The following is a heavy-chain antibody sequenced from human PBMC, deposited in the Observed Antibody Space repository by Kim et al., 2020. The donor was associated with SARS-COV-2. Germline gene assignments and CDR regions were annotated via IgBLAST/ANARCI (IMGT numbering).Heavy chain of an antibody. V-gene: IGHV1-69*13. Sequence: SVKVSCKASGGTFSSYAISWVRQAPGQGLEWMGGIIPIFGTANYAQKFQGRVTITADESTSTAYMELSSLRSEDTAVYYCARGPVLQQLSTFDYWGQGTLVTVSS. CDR2: IIPIFGTA. CDR1: GGTFSSYA. J-gene: IGHJ4*02. CDR3: ARGPVLQQLSTFDY. D-gene: IGHD6-13*01.